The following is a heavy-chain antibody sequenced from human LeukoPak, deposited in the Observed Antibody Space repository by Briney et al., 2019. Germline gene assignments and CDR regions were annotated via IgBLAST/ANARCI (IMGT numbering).Heavy chain of an antibody. D-gene: IGHD6-19*01. CDR1: GFTFSSYA. V-gene: IGHV3-48*01. CDR3: ARDLIAVAGFDY. J-gene: IGHJ4*02. CDR2: ISSSSTI. Sequence: GGSLRLSCAASGFTFSSYAMHWVRQAPGKGLEWVSYISSSSTIYYADSVKGRFTISRDNAKNSLYLQMNSLRAEDTAVYYCARDLIAVAGFDYWGQGTLVTVSS.